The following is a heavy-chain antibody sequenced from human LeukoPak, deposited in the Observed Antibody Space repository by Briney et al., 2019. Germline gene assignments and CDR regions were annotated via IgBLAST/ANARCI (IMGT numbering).Heavy chain of an antibody. D-gene: IGHD3-3*01. CDR3: ARGGFYYDFWSGYYTSHGWFDP. CDR2: INHSEST. J-gene: IGHJ5*02. V-gene: IGHV4-34*01. Sequence: KPSETLSLTCAVYGGSFSGYYWSWIRQPPGKGLEWIGEINHSESTNYNPSLKSRVTISVDTSKNQFSLKLSSVTAADTAVYYCARGGFYYDFWSGYYTSHGWFDPWGQGTLVTVSS. CDR1: GGSFSGYY.